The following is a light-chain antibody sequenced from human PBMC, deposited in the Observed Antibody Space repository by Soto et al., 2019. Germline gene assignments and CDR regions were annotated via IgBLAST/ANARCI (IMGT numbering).Light chain of an antibody. V-gene: IGLV2-14*03. J-gene: IGLJ2*01. Sequence: QSALSQPASMSGSPGQSITISCTGTSSDVGGYNYVSWYRQHPGKAPKLIIYDVIHRPSEVSNRFSGSKSGNTASLTISGLQAEDEADYYCSSHSSSSTLVVFGGGTKLIVL. CDR1: SSDVGGYNY. CDR2: DVI. CDR3: SSHSSSSTLVV.